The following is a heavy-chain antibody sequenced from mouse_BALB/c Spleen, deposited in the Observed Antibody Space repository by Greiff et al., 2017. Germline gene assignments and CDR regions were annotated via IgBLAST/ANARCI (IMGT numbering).Heavy chain of an antibody. CDR3: ARGPHYYGSSYYFDY. J-gene: IGHJ2*01. Sequence: VQLKESGPGLVAPSQSLSITCTVSGFSLTSYGVHWVRQPPGKGLEWLGVIWAGGSTNYNSALMSRLSISKDNSKSQVFLKMNSLQTDDTAMYYCARGPHYYGSSYYFDYWGQGTTLTVSS. CDR1: GFSLTSYG. CDR2: IWAGGST. V-gene: IGHV2-9*02. D-gene: IGHD1-1*01.